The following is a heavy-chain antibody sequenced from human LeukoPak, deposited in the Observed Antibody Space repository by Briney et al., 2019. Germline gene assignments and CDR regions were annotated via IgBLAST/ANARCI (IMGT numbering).Heavy chain of an antibody. D-gene: IGHD3-16*01. V-gene: IGHV1-69*05. CDR2: IIPIFGTA. CDR1: GGTFSSCA. J-gene: IGHJ3*02. Sequence: GASVKVSCKASGGTFSSCAISWVRQAPGQGLEWMGGIIPIFGTANYAQKFQGRVTITTDESTSTAYMELSSLRSEDTAVYYCARDGGGWRGAFDIWGQGTMVTVSS. CDR3: ARDGGGWRGAFDI.